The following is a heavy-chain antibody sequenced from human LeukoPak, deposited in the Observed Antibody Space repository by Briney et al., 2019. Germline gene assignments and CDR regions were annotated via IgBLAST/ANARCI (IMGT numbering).Heavy chain of an antibody. Sequence: GSLRLSCAVSGFTSRNYGMSWVRQAPGMGLEWVSAIADGGETTYYADSVKGRFTISRDYSRNTLFLHMNSLRAEDTAVYYCARKAARTSGYDYWGQGILVTVSS. D-gene: IGHD5-12*01. J-gene: IGHJ4*02. CDR2: IADGGETT. CDR1: GFTSRNYG. CDR3: ARKAARTSGYDY. V-gene: IGHV3-23*01.